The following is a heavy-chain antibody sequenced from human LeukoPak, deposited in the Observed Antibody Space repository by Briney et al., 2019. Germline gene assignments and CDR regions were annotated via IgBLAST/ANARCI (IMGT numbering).Heavy chain of an antibody. CDR1: GGSISSYY. CDR2: IYYSGST. Sequence: PSETLSLTCTVSGGSISSYYWSWIRQPPGKGLEWIGYIYYSGSTNYNPSLRSRVTISVDTSKNQFSLKLNSVTAADTAVYYCAGAPPLLYSSSSLGAFDIRGQGTMVTVSS. CDR3: AGAPPLLYSSSSLGAFDI. D-gene: IGHD6-13*01. J-gene: IGHJ3*02. V-gene: IGHV4-59*01.